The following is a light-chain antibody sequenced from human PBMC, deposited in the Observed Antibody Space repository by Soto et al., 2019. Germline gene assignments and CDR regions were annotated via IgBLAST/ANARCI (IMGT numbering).Light chain of an antibody. CDR3: SSYTSSSTLDVV. V-gene: IGLV2-14*01. J-gene: IGLJ2*01. CDR1: SSDVGGYNY. CDR2: DVS. Sequence: QSALTQPASVSGYPGQAITLSCTGTSSDVGGYNYVSWYQQHPGKAPKLMIYDVSNRPSGVSNRFSGSKSGNTASLTISGLQAEDEADYYCSSYTSSSTLDVVFGGGTKLTVL.